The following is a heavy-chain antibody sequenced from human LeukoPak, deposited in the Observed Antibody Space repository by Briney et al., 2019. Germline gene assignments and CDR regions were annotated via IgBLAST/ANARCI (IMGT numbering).Heavy chain of an antibody. V-gene: IGHV1-69*13. Sequence: GASVKVSCKASGGTFSSYAISWVRQAPGQGLEWMGGIIPIFGTANYAQKFQGGVTITADESTSTAYMELSSLRSEDTAVYYCASCGGSYSSYYFDYWGQGTLVTVSS. CDR3: ASCGGSYSSYYFDY. CDR1: GGTFSSYA. J-gene: IGHJ4*02. CDR2: IIPIFGTA. D-gene: IGHD1-26*01.